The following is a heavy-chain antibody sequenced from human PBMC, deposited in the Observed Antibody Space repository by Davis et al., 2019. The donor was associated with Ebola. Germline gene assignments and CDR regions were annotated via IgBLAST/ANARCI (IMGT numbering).Heavy chain of an antibody. V-gene: IGHV3-33*06. D-gene: IGHD6-13*01. CDR1: GFTFSSYG. Sequence: GGSLRLSCAASGFTFSSYGMHWVRQAPGKGLEWVAVIWYDGSNKYYADSVKGRFTISRDNSKNTLHLRMNSLRAEDTAVYYCAKGIRQQLATIFDYWGQGTLVTVSS. CDR3: AKGIRQQLATIFDY. J-gene: IGHJ4*02. CDR2: IWYDGSNK.